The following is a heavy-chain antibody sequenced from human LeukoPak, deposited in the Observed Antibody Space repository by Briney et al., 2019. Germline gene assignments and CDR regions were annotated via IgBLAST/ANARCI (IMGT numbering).Heavy chain of an antibody. CDR3: ARREAVGAMSDFDD. CDR2: IQWDGYNK. CDR1: GFSITGYG. Sequence: PGGSLRLSCAASGFSITGYGIHWARQAPGKGLERVATIQWDGYNKYYVDSVKGRFTVSRDTSKNTVYLQMDSLRSEDTAVYYCARREAVGAMSDFDDWGQGTLVTVSS. V-gene: IGHV3-30*02. D-gene: IGHD1-26*01. J-gene: IGHJ4*02.